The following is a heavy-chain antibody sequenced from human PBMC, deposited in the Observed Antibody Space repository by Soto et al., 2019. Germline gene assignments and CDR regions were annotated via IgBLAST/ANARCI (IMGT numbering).Heavy chain of an antibody. Sequence: EVQLVESGGGLVQPGGSLRLSCAASGFILKKYWMHWVRQAPGKGLVWVARINSDGRTTNYADSVKGRFTIYRDNAKNTLYLQMNSLRAEDTAVYYCATDLYSSSEDYWGQGTLVTVSS. V-gene: IGHV3-74*01. CDR3: ATDLYSSSEDY. J-gene: IGHJ4*02. CDR2: INSDGRTT. CDR1: GFILKKYW. D-gene: IGHD6-19*01.